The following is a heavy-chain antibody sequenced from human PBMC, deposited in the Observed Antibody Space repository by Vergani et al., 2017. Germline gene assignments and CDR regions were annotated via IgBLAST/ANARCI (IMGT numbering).Heavy chain of an antibody. D-gene: IGHD5-18*01. CDR1: GGTFSSYA. CDR2: IIPIFGTA. CDR3: ARDVGSYGYEYNRGAAPGHLNWFDP. Sequence: QVQLVQSGAEVKKPGSSVKVSCKASGGTFSSYAISWVRQAPGQGLEWMGRIIPIFGTANYAQKFQGRVTITADESTSTAYMELSSLRAEDTAVYYWARDVGSYGYEYNRGAAPGHLNWFDPWGQGTLVTVSS. V-gene: IGHV1-69*18. J-gene: IGHJ5*02.